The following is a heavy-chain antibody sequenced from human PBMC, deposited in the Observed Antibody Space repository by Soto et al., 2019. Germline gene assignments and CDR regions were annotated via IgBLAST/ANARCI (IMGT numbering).Heavy chain of an antibody. CDR3: AGTITLVRGGPAHYYYYGMDV. CDR2: SYYSGST. CDR1: GGSISSGDYY. Sequence: QVQLQESGPGLVKPSQTLSLTSTVSGGSISSGDYYWSWIRQPPGKGPGWMGHSYYSGSTYYNPAHKSRGSLSVDTSKYQCSLKLGSVTAADTAVYYCAGTITLVRGGPAHYYYYGMDVWGQGTTVTVSS. D-gene: IGHD3-10*01. V-gene: IGHV4-30-4*08. J-gene: IGHJ6*02.